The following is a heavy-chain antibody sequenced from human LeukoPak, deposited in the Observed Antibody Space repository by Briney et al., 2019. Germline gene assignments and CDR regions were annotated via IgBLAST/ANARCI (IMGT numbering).Heavy chain of an antibody. CDR3: AGSSGWYDYFDY. CDR2: IYTSGST. Sequence: PSETLSLTCTVSGGSISSYYWSWIRQPPGKGLEWIGYIYTSGSTNYNPSLKSRVTIPVDTSKNQFSLKLSSVTAADTAVYYCAGSSGWYDYFDYWGQGTLVTVSS. D-gene: IGHD6-19*01. CDR1: GGSISSYY. V-gene: IGHV4-4*09. J-gene: IGHJ4*02.